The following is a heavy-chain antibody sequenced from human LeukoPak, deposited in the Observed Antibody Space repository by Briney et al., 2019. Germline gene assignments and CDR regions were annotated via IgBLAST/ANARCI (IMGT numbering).Heavy chain of an antibody. D-gene: IGHD3-10*01. V-gene: IGHV3-74*01. Sequence: GGSLRLSCAASGFTFDDYAMPWVRQAPGKGLVWVSRINSDGSSTSYADSVKGRFTISRDNAKNTLYLQMNSLRAEDTAVYYCARDMNEYYYGSGDAFDIWGQGTMVTVSS. J-gene: IGHJ3*02. CDR2: INSDGSST. CDR1: GFTFDDYA. CDR3: ARDMNEYYYGSGDAFDI.